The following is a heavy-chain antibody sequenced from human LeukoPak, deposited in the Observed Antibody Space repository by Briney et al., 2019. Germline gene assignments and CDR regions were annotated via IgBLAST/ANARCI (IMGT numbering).Heavy chain of an antibody. D-gene: IGHD5-18*01. J-gene: IGHJ6*03. Sequence: MPSETLSLTCTVSGGSISSGDYYWSWIRQPPGKGLEWIGYIYYSGSTYYNPSLKSRVTISVDTSKNQISLKLSSVTAADTAVYYCARVRVQLWPPYYMDVWGKGTTVTVSS. V-gene: IGHV4-30-4*08. CDR1: GGSISSGDYY. CDR3: ARVRVQLWPPYYMDV. CDR2: IYYSGST.